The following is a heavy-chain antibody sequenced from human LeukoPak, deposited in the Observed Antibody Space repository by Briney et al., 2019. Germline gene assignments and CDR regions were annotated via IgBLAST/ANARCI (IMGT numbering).Heavy chain of an antibody. CDR2: INHSGST. CDR1: GFTVSDYS. J-gene: IGHJ4*02. Sequence: PGGSLRLSCAASGFTVSDYSMSWVRQAPGKGLEWIGEINHSGSTNYNPSLKSRVTISVDTSKNQFSLKLSSVTAADTAVYYCARGRMVRGVIITSYFDYWGQGTLVTVSS. CDR3: ARGRMVRGVIITSYFDY. V-gene: IGHV4-34*01. D-gene: IGHD3-10*01.